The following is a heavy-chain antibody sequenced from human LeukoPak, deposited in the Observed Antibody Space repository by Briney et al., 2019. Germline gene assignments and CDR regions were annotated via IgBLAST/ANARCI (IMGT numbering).Heavy chain of an antibody. V-gene: IGHV3-23*01. CDR3: ANSRGYSYGDYYMDV. CDR1: GFTFSSYG. Sequence: GGSLRLSCAASGFTFSSYGMSWVRQAPGKGLEWVSAISGSGGSTYYADSVKGRFTISRDNSKNTLYLQMNSLRAEDTAVYYCANSRGYSYGDYYMDVWGKGTTVTISS. D-gene: IGHD5-18*01. J-gene: IGHJ6*03. CDR2: ISGSGGST.